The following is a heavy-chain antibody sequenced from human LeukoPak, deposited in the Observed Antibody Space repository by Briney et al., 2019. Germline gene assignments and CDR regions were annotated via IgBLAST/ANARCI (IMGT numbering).Heavy chain of an antibody. CDR1: GYTFTTYY. CDR3: TLTETGYYFDY. Sequence: ASVTVSCKASGYTFTTYYIHWVRQAPGQGLEWMGIINPSGGTTNYAPKFQDRVTMTRDTSTSTVYMELSSLRSEDTAVYYCTLTETGYYFDYWGQGTLVTVSS. D-gene: IGHD1-7*01. CDR2: INPSGGTT. J-gene: IGHJ4*02. V-gene: IGHV1-46*01.